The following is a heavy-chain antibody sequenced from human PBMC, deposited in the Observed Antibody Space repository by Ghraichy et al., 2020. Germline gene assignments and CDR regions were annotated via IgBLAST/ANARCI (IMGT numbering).Heavy chain of an antibody. D-gene: IGHD2-2*01. V-gene: IGHV4-39*01. CDR3: ARHRVRSYCSSTSCYYNWFDP. Sequence: SETLSLTCTVSGGSISSSSYYWGWIRQPPGKGLEWIGSIYYSGSTYYNPSLKSRVTISVDTSKNQFSLKLSSVTAADTAVYYCARHRVRSYCSSTSCYYNWFDPWGQGTLVTVSS. CDR2: IYYSGST. J-gene: IGHJ5*02. CDR1: GGSISSSSYY.